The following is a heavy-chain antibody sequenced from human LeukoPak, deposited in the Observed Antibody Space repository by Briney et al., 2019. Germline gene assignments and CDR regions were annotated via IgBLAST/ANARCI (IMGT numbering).Heavy chain of an antibody. CDR3: ARGVAL. V-gene: IGHV3-48*02. J-gene: IGHJ4*02. CDR2: ISGTSSTI. CDR1: GFTFSYYA. Sequence: GGSLRLYCAASGFTFSYYAMIWVRQAPGKGLEWVSYISGTSSTIYYASSVKGRFTISRDNAKKSLYLQMDSLTDEDTAVYYCARGVALWGQGTLVTVSS.